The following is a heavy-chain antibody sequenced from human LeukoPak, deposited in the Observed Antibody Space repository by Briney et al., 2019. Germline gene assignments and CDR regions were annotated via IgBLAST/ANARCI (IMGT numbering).Heavy chain of an antibody. D-gene: IGHD2-15*01. CDR2: IYTSGST. V-gene: IGHV4-61*02. CDR1: GGSISSGGYY. J-gene: IGHJ4*02. Sequence: SETLSLTCTVSGGSISSGGYYWSWIRQPAGKGLEWIGRIYTSGSTNYNPSLKSRVTISVDTSKNQFSLKLSSVTAADTAVYYCVREILYCSGGSCYRGPFDNWGQGTLVTVSA. CDR3: VREILYCSGGSCYRGPFDN.